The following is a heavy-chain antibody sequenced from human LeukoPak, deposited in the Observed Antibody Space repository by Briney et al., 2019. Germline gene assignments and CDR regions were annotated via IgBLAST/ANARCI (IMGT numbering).Heavy chain of an antibody. CDR3: ASDAVGGSSTTPDYYYGMDV. CDR1: GGTFSSYA. CDR2: IIPIFGTA. V-gene: IGHV1-69*13. J-gene: IGHJ6*04. D-gene: IGHD2-2*01. Sequence: ASVKASCKASGGTFSSYAISWVRQAPGQGLEWMGGIIPIFGTANYAQKFQGRVTITADESTSTAYMELSSLRSEDTAVYYCASDAVGGSSTTPDYYYGMDVWGKGTTVTVSS.